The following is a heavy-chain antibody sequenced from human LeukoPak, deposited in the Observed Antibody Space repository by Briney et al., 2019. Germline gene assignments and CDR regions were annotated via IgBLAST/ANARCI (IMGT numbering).Heavy chain of an antibody. J-gene: IGHJ2*01. D-gene: IGHD6-19*01. Sequence: GGSLRLSCAASGFTFSTFGMIWVRQAPGKGLEWVSSISSGRYIYYADAVKARFTISRDNDRNSLYLQMNSLRADDTAVYYCARLMFIAVGNWYFDLWGRGTLVTVSS. V-gene: IGHV3-21*01. CDR3: ARLMFIAVGNWYFDL. CDR1: GFTFSTFG. CDR2: ISSGRYI.